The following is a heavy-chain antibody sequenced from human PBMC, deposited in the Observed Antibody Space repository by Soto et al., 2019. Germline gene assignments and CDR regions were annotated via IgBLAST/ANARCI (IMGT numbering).Heavy chain of an antibody. D-gene: IGHD3-10*01. J-gene: IGHJ4*02. Sequence: GGSLRLSCAASGFTFSSYAMSWVRQAPGKGLEWVSAISGSGGSTYYADSVKGRFTISRDNSKNTLYLQMNSLRAEDTAVYYCAKGPMVRGVIRYFDYWGQGTLVTVSS. CDR3: AKGPMVRGVIRYFDY. V-gene: IGHV3-23*01. CDR2: ISGSGGST. CDR1: GFTFSSYA.